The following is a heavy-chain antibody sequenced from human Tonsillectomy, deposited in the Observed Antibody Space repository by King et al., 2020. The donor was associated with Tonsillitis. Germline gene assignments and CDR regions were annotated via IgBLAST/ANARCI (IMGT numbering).Heavy chain of an antibody. CDR2: IKPDGSEK. CDR1: GFIFSSYW. CDR3: AIERCGSYYPVGFDY. V-gene: IGHV3-7*03. Sequence: VQLVESGGGLVQPGGSLRLSCAASGFIFSSYWMSWVRQAPGKGLEWVANIKPDGSEKYYVDSVKGRFTISRDNAKNSLYLQMNSLRDEDTAVYYCAIERCGSYYPVGFDYWGQGTLVTVSS. J-gene: IGHJ4*02. D-gene: IGHD1-26*01.